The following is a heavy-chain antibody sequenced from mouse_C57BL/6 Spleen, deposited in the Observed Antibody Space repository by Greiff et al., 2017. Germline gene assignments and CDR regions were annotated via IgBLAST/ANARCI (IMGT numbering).Heavy chain of an antibody. CDR3: ARGGITTVVPLDY. D-gene: IGHD1-1*01. CDR2: IDPSDSYT. Sequence: QVQLQQPGAELVMPGASVKLSCKASGYTFTSYWMHWVKQRPGQGLEWIGEIDPSDSYTNYNQKFKGKSTLTVDKSSSTAYMQLSSLTSEDSAVYYCARGGITTVVPLDYWGQGTTRTVSS. J-gene: IGHJ2*01. V-gene: IGHV1-69*01. CDR1: GYTFTSYW.